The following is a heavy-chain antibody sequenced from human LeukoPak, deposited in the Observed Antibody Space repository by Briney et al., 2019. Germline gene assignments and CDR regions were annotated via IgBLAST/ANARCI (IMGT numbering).Heavy chain of an antibody. D-gene: IGHD3-22*01. CDR3: ARDIIASVSGYYDGDYYYYMDV. V-gene: IGHV3-48*01. Sequence: PGGSLRLSCAASGFTFSSYSMNWVRQAPGKGLEWVSYISSSSSTIYYADSVKGRFTISRDNAKNSLYLQMNSLRAEDTAVYYCARDIIASVSGYYDGDYYYYMDVWGKGTTVTVSS. CDR1: GFTFSSYS. CDR2: ISSSSSTI. J-gene: IGHJ6*03.